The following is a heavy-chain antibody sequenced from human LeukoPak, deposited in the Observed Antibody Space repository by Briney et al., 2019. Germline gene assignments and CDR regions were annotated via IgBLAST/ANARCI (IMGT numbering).Heavy chain of an antibody. V-gene: IGHV4-4*08. Sequence: SETLSLTCTVSGGSLGSYDWAWIRQPPGKGLEWIGYINAGGNSYYSPSLMSRVTFSVDASKKHLSLKLNSVTAADTAVYYCASGPWELDYWGQGTLVTVSS. D-gene: IGHD1-26*01. CDR1: GGSLGSYD. CDR2: INAGGNS. J-gene: IGHJ4*02. CDR3: ASGPWELDY.